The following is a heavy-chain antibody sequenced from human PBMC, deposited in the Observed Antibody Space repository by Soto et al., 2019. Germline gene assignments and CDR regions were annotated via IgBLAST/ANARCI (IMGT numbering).Heavy chain of an antibody. V-gene: IGHV4-39*01. CDR2: IYYSGST. D-gene: IGHD3-10*01. J-gene: IGHJ6*02. CDR3: ARHQVWFGELWDYYYGMDV. CDR1: GGSISSSSYY. Sequence: PSETLSLTCTVSGGSISSSSYYWGWIRQPPGKGLEWIGSIYYSGSTYYNPSLKSRVTISVDTSKNQFSLKLSSVTAADTAVYYCARHQVWFGELWDYYYGMDVWGQGTTVTVSS.